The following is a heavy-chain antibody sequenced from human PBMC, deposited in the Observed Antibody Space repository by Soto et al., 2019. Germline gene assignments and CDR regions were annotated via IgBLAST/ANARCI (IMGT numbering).Heavy chain of an antibody. CDR3: ARDPEAHYDFWSASSYYYYYYGMDV. D-gene: IGHD3-3*01. J-gene: IGHJ6*02. Sequence: GGSLRLSCAASGFTFSSYAMHWVRQAPGKGLEWVAVISYDGSNKYYADSVKGRFTISRDNSKNTLYLQMNSLRAEDTAVYYCARDPEAHYDFWSASSYYYYYYGMDVWGQGTTVTVS. V-gene: IGHV3-30-3*01. CDR1: GFTFSSYA. CDR2: ISYDGSNK.